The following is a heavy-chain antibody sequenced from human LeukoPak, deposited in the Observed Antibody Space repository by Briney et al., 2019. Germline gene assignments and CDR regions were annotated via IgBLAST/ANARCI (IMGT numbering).Heavy chain of an antibody. Sequence: PGGSLRLSYAASGFTFSIYTIYWVRQAPGKGLECVSYISSSGTAMDYADSVKGRFTISRDNAKNSLYLQMNNLRAEDTAVYYCARLTYSTSPTPFDYWGQGTLVTVSS. CDR1: GFTFSIYT. D-gene: IGHD6-6*01. J-gene: IGHJ4*02. CDR3: ARLTYSTSPTPFDY. V-gene: IGHV3-48*01. CDR2: ISSSGTAM.